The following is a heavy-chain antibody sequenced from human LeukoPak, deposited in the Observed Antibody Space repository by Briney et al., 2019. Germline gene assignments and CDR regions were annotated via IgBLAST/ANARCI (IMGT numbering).Heavy chain of an antibody. CDR2: TYYRSKWYN. Sequence: SQTLSLTCAISGDTVSSNSATWDWIRQSPSRGLEWLGRTYYRSKWYNDYAVSVKSRVTINPDTSKNQFSLQLNSVTPEDTAVYYCAREGSDGYLFDYWGQGSLVIVSS. CDR1: GDTVSSNSAT. D-gene: IGHD3-22*01. CDR3: AREGSDGYLFDY. J-gene: IGHJ4*02. V-gene: IGHV6-1*01.